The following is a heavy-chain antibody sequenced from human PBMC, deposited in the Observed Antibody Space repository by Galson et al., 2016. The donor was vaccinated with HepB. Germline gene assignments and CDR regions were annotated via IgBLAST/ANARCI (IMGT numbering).Heavy chain of an antibody. V-gene: IGHV3-15*07. CDR3: TTGTGTAHF. CDR2: IKTEADGATT. CDR1: GFTFINAW. D-gene: IGHD1/OR15-1a*01. J-gene: IGHJ4*02. Sequence: SLRLSCAASGFTFINAWMNWVRQAPGKGLEWVGRIKTEADGATTDLAVPVKGRFTISSDGSKSTVYLQMDSLKTEDTAVYYCTTGTGTAHFWGQGSLVTVSS.